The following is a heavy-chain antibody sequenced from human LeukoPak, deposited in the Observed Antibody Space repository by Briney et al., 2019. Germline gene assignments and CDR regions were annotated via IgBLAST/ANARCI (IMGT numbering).Heavy chain of an antibody. CDR2: IIPIFGTA. CDR3: TSDDREGYFDY. J-gene: IGHJ4*02. CDR1: GGTFSSYA. D-gene: IGHD3-22*01. Sequence: GASVKVSCKASGGTFSSYAISWVRQAPGQGLEWMGGIIPIFGTANYAQKFQGRVTITTDESTSTAYMELSSLRSEDTAVYYCTSDDREGYFDYWGQGTLVTVSS. V-gene: IGHV1-69*05.